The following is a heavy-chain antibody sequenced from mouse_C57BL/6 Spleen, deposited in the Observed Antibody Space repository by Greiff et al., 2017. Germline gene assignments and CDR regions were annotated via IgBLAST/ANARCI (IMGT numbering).Heavy chain of an antibody. V-gene: IGHV1-55*01. CDR3: ARPLSSYGSSYAY. CDR2: IYPGSGST. J-gene: IGHJ3*01. CDR1: GYTFTSYW. Sequence: QVQLQQSGAELVKPGASVKMSCKASGYTFTSYWITWVKQRPGQGLEWIGDIYPGSGSTKYNEKFKSKATLTVDTSSSTAYMQLSSLTSEDSAVYYCARPLSSYGSSYAYWGQGTLVTVSA. D-gene: IGHD1-1*01.